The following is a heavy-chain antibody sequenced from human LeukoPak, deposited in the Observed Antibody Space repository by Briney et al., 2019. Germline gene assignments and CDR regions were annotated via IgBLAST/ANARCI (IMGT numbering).Heavy chain of an antibody. CDR1: GYTFTSYD. D-gene: IGHD7-27*01. J-gene: IGHJ4*02. V-gene: IGHV1-8*01. CDR3: ARGPPNWGYDY. Sequence: ASVKVSCKAPGYTFTSYDFNWVRQATGQRPEWMGWMSPNSGDTGYAQKFQDRVTMTRNTSISTAYMELSSLKSDDTAVYYCARGPPNWGYDYWGPGTLVTVSS. CDR2: MSPNSGDT.